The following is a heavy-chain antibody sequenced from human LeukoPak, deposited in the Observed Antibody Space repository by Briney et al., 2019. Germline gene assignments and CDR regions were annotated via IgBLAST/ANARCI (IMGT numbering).Heavy chain of an antibody. CDR3: ARDSGSGSPNKWFDP. V-gene: IGHV3-33*07. CDR1: GFTFRRHG. CDR2: IWYDGSNK. J-gene: IGHJ5*02. Sequence: GRSLRLSCAASGFTFRRHGMFWVRQAPGKGLEWVAVIWYDGSNKYYADSVKGRFTISRDNAKNTLYLQLNSLKPEDTAVYYCARDSGSGSPNKWFDPWGQGTLVTVSS. D-gene: IGHD3-10*01.